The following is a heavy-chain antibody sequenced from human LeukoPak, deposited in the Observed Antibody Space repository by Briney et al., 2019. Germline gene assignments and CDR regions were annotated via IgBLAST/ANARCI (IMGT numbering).Heavy chain of an antibody. D-gene: IGHD5-24*01. CDR2: IYSGGST. CDR1: GFTVSSNY. J-gene: IGHJ4*02. CDR3: ARGDDGVWLHPHGY. V-gene: IGHV3-66*02. Sequence: GGSLRLSCAASGFTVSSNYMSWVRQAPGKGLEWVSVIYSGGSTYYADSVEGRFTISRDNSKNTLYLQMNSLRAEDTAVYYCARGDDGVWLHPHGYWGQGTLVTVSS.